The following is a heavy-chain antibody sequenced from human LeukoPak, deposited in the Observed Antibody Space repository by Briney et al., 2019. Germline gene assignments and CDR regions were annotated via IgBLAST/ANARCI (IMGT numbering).Heavy chain of an antibody. CDR3: ARGLLAGVFDY. D-gene: IGHD3-22*01. CDR2: ISTSTSYI. J-gene: IGHJ4*02. Sequence: GGSLRLSCAASGFTFSGYSMNWVRQAPGKGLEWVSSISTSTSYIYYADSVKGRFTISRDNAKNSLYLQMNSLRAEDTAVYYCARGLLAGVFDYWGQGTLVTVSS. CDR1: GFTFSGYS. V-gene: IGHV3-21*01.